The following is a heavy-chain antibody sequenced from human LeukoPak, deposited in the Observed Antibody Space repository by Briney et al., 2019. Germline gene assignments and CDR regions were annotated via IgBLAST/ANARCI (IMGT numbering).Heavy chain of an antibody. D-gene: IGHD6-6*01. CDR2: IYTTGNT. V-gene: IGHV4-61*02. Sequence: SQTLSLTCTVSGGSIFSGSYYWSWIRQPAGKGLEWIGRIYTTGNTYYNPSLKSRVTISVDTSKNQFSLKLSSVTAADTAVYYCARDIGPYSSSSVDYWGQGTLVTVSS. J-gene: IGHJ4*02. CDR3: ARDIGPYSSSSVDY. CDR1: GGSIFSGSYY.